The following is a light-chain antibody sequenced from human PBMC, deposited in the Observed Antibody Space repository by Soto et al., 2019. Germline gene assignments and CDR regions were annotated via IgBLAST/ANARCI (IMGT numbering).Light chain of an antibody. J-gene: IGKJ1*01. CDR1: HSVSGSS. Sequence: EIVLTQSPGTLSLSPGERATLSCRASHSVSGSSLAWYQQRSGQAPRLLIYGASTRATGIPDRFSGSGSGTDFSLTISRLEPEDFAVYYCHQYGSSPPRTFGQGTKVDIK. CDR3: HQYGSSPPRT. CDR2: GAS. V-gene: IGKV3-20*01.